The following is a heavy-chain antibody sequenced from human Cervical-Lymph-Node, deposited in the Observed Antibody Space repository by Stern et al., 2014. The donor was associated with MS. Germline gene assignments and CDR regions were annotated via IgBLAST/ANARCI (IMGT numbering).Heavy chain of an antibody. Sequence: QVQLVQSGAEVKKPGSSVTVSCKASGGTFNNYAISWVRQSPGQGLEWIGGIIPLFGAANYARRFQGRVTITADKSTQTAYYCARDSPLINETAFEVSWGQGTLVTVSS. CDR1: GGTFNNYA. CDR3: S. CDR2: IIPLFGAA. J-gene: IGHJ5*02. D-gene: IGHD2-21*02. V-gene: IGHV1-69*06.